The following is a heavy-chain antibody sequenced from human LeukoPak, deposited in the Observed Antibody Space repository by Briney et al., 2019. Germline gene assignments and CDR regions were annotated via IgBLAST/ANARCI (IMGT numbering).Heavy chain of an antibody. Sequence: SETLSLTCAVYGGSFSGYYWSWIRQPPGKGLEWVGEINHSGSPNYNPSLKSRVTISIDTSKNQFSLKLSPVTAADTAVYYCARDLSDYYGSGSYRPIDAFDIWGQGTMVTVSS. D-gene: IGHD3-10*01. CDR3: ARDLSDYYGSGSYRPIDAFDI. CDR1: GGSFSGYY. V-gene: IGHV4-34*01. CDR2: INHSGSP. J-gene: IGHJ3*02.